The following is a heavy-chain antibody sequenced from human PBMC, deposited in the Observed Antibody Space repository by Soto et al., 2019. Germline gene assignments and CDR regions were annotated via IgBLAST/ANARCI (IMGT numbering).Heavy chain of an antibody. CDR2: VSGADGDT. Sequence: QVQLVQSGAEVKKPGASVRVSCKASGYSFTSHHIAWVRQAPGQGLEWMGSVSGADGDTNYAQNLQGRVTMTTDPXXXXXXXXXXXXXXXXXXXXXXAKAVIVATIPGRGTSFDYWGQGTLVTVSS. J-gene: IGHJ4*02. V-gene: IGHV1-18*01. CDR3: AKAVIVATIPGRGTSFDY. CDR1: GYSFTSHH. D-gene: IGHD5-12*01.